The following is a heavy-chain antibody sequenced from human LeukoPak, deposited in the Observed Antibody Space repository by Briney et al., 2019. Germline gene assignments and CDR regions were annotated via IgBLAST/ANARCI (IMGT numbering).Heavy chain of an antibody. Sequence: GASVKVSCKASGYTFTSYGISWVRQAPGQGLEWMGWISAYNGNTNYAQKLQGRVTMTTDTSTSTAYMELRSLRSDDTAVYYCAAARLVRGYSYGSMTNYFVYWGQGTLVTVSS. CDR1: GYTFTSYG. CDR3: AAARLVRGYSYGSMTNYFVY. V-gene: IGHV1-18*01. J-gene: IGHJ4*02. D-gene: IGHD5-18*01. CDR2: ISAYNGNT.